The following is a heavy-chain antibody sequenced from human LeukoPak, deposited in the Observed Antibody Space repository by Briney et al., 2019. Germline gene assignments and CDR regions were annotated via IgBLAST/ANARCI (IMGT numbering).Heavy chain of an antibody. V-gene: IGHV4-61*02. CDR3: ARGGNLHDAFDI. CDR2: IYTSGST. D-gene: IGHD6-25*01. J-gene: IGHJ3*02. CDR1: GGSISSGSYY. Sequence: SETLSLTCTVSGGSISSGSYYWSWIRQPAGKGLEWIGRIYTSGSTNYNPPLKSRVTISVDTSKNQFSLKLSSVTAADTAVYYCARGGNLHDAFDIWGQGTMVTVSS.